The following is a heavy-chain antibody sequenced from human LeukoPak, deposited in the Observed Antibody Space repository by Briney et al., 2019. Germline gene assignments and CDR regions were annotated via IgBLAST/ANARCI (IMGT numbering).Heavy chain of an antibody. CDR3: ARGAYYYED. Sequence: GGSLRLSCAASGFTFNTYTMNWVRQAPGKGLEWVSYISGSSGIIYYADSVKGRFTISRDNAKNSLYLQMNSLRAEDTAVYYCARGAYYYEDWGQGTLVTVSS. CDR2: ISGSSGII. J-gene: IGHJ4*02. CDR1: GFTFNTYT. D-gene: IGHD3-22*01. V-gene: IGHV3-48*01.